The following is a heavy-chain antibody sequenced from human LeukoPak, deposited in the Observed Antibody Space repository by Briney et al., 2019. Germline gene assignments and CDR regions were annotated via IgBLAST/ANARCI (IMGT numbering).Heavy chain of an antibody. Sequence: ASVKVSCKASGYTFTSYGISWVRQAPGQRLEWMGWINAGNGNTKYSQKFQGRVTITRDTSASTAYMELSSLRSEDTAVYYCASMAYDSSGYPTTFDYWGQGTLVTVSS. J-gene: IGHJ4*02. CDR1: GYTFTSYG. V-gene: IGHV1-3*01. CDR2: INAGNGNT. D-gene: IGHD3-22*01. CDR3: ASMAYDSSGYPTTFDY.